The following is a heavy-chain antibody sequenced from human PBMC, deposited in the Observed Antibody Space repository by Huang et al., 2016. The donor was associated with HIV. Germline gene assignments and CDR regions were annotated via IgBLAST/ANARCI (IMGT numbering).Heavy chain of an antibody. Sequence: QVQLVQSGAEVKKPGASVKVSCKASGYTFTSYDSNWVRQATGQGLEWMGWMNPNSGKTGYTQKCQGRVTMTRNTSMSTAYMELSGLRSEDTAVYYCARGYCSGGTCYLYFDYWGQGTLVTVS. D-gene: IGHD2-15*01. CDR3: ARGYCSGGTCYLYFDY. V-gene: IGHV1-8*01. CDR2: MNPNSGKT. CDR1: GYTFTSYD. J-gene: IGHJ4*02.